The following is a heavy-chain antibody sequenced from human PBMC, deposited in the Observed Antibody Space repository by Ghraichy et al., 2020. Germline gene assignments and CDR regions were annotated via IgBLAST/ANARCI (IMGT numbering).Heavy chain of an antibody. CDR1: GFTFSSYG. J-gene: IGHJ4*02. D-gene: IGHD6-19*01. Sequence: GESLNISCAASGFTFSSYGMHWVRQAPGKGLEWVAFIRYDGSNKYYADSVKGRFTISRDNSKNTLYLQMNSLRAEDTAVYYCAKDREQWLLRGYYFDYWGQGTLVTVSS. CDR3: AKDREQWLLRGYYFDY. CDR2: IRYDGSNK. V-gene: IGHV3-30*02.